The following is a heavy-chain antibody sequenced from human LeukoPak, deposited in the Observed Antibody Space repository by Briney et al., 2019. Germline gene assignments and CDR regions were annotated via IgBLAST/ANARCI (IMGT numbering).Heavy chain of an antibody. CDR2: IYSDGST. Sequence: GGSLRLSCAASGFTVTGNYMSWVRQAPGKGLEWVSVIYSDGSTYYADSVKGRFTISRDNSKNTLYFQMNSLRAEDTAVYYCARASGKGSGSGYWGRGTLVTVSS. J-gene: IGHJ4*02. D-gene: IGHD6-19*01. CDR3: ARASGKGSGSGY. CDR1: GFTVTGNY. V-gene: IGHV3-66*01.